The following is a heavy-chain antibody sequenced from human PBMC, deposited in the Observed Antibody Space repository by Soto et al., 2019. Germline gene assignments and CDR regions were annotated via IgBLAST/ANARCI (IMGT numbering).Heavy chain of an antibody. Sequence: SVKVSCKVSVYTLTELSMHWVRQAPGKGLEWMGGFDPEDGETIYAQKFQGRVTMTEDTSTDTAYMELSSLRSEDTAVYYCATRCLLVSKICNAFDIWGQGTMVTGSS. CDR1: VYTLTELS. CDR3: ATRCLLVSKICNAFDI. CDR2: FDPEDGET. J-gene: IGHJ3*02. V-gene: IGHV1-24*01. D-gene: IGHD6-6*01.